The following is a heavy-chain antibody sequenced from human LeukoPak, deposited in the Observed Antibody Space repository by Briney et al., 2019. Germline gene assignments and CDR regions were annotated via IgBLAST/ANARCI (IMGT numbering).Heavy chain of an antibody. CDR3: ARSVAAYYYDRIEGGAFDI. CDR2: IYYSGST. V-gene: IGHV4-61*08. J-gene: IGHJ3*02. CDR1: GGSISSGGYY. Sequence: PSETLSLTCTVSGGSISSGGYYWSWIRQHPGKGLEWIGYIYYSGSTNYNPSLKSRVTISVDTSKNQFSLKLSSVTAADTAVYYCARSVAAYYYDRIEGGAFDIWGQGTMVTVSS. D-gene: IGHD3-22*01.